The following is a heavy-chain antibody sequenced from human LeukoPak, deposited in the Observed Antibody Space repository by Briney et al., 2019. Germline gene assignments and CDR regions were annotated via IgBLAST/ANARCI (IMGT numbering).Heavy chain of an antibody. CDR2: ISASAAGT. CDR1: GFTFTTYA. V-gene: IGHV3-23*01. D-gene: IGHD2-2*01. J-gene: IGHJ5*02. Sequence: GGSLRLSCAASGFTFTTYAMNWVRQAPGKGLEWVSVISASAAGTFYADSVKGRFTISRDNSKNTVFLHMNSLRAEDAALYYCARDLQGAGYAPVDPWGQGTLVTVSS. CDR3: ARDLQGAGYAPVDP.